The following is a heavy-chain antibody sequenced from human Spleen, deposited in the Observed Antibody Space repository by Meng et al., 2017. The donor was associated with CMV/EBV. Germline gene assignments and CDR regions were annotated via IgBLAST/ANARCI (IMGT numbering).Heavy chain of an antibody. CDR1: GFTFSSYA. V-gene: IGHV3-30*04. D-gene: IGHD3-22*01. J-gene: IGHJ4*02. CDR3: TTCDSSGCALDY. CDR2: ISYDGSNK. Sequence: GGSLRLSCAASGFTFSSYAMHWVRQAPGKGLEWVAVISYDGSNKYYADSVKGRFTISRDNSKNTLYLQMNSLKTEDTAVYYCTTCDSSGCALDYWGQGTLVTVS.